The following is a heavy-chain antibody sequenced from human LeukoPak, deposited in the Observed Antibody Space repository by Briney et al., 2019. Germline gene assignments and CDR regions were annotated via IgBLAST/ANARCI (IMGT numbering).Heavy chain of an antibody. CDR1: GFTFGTYA. CDR2: ISYDGNSK. CDR3: ARDNYGVDY. D-gene: IGHD3-10*01. J-gene: IGHJ4*02. V-gene: IGHV3-30-3*01. Sequence: GGSLRLSCAASGFTFGTYAMHWVRQAPGKGLEWVAVISYDGNSKYYADSVKGRFTISRDNSMHTLYLQMNSLRAEDTAVYYCARDNYGVDYWGQGTLVTVSS.